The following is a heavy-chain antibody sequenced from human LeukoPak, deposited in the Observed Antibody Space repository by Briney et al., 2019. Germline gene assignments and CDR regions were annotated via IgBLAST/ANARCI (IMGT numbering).Heavy chain of an antibody. J-gene: IGHJ5*02. Sequence: SETLSLTCAVYGGSFSGYYWSWIRQPPGKGLEWIGEINHSGSTNYNPSLKSRVTISVDTSKNQFSLKLSSVTAADTAVYYCARRVVAASVDWFDPWGQGTLVTVSS. CDR1: GGSFSGYY. CDR3: ARRVVAASVDWFDP. CDR2: INHSGST. V-gene: IGHV4-34*01. D-gene: IGHD2-15*01.